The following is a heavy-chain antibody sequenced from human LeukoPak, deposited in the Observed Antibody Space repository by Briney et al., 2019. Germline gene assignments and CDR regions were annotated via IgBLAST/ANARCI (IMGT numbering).Heavy chain of an antibody. D-gene: IGHD3-3*01. CDR1: GFIFSNSA. J-gene: IGHJ4*02. CDR3: ARDYRYYDFWSGYYTD. V-gene: IGHV3-21*01. CDR2: INNDGSYI. Sequence: GGSLRLSCAASGFIFSNSAMNWVRQAPGKGLEWVSSINNDGSYIYYAGSVKGRFTISRDNAKNSLYLQMNSLRAEDTAVYYCARDYRYYDFWSGYYTDWGQGTLVTVSS.